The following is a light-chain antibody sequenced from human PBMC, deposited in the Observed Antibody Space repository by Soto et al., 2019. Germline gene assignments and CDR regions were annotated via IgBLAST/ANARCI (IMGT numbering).Light chain of an antibody. CDR2: LGF. CDR1: QRLLHSNGNNF. Sequence: EIVMTQSPPSLTVTPGESASISCRSSQRLLHSNGNNFLDWYLQKPGQSPQLLIYLGFNRASGVPDRVSGSGAGTDFTLKISRVEAEDVGVYYCMQALQTPYTFGQGTKLEIK. CDR3: MQALQTPYT. J-gene: IGKJ2*01. V-gene: IGKV2-28*01.